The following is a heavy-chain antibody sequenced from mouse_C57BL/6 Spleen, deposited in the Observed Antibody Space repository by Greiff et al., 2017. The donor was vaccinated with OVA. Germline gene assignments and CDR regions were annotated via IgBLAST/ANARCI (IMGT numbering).Heavy chain of an antibody. J-gene: IGHJ4*01. D-gene: IGHD2-13*01. CDR2: IDPNSGGT. CDR1: GYTFTSYW. V-gene: IGHV1-72*01. Sequence: QVQLQQPGAELVKPGASVKLSCKASGYTFTSYWMHWVKQRPGRGLEWIGRIDPNSGGTKYNEKFKSKATLTVDKPTSTAYMQLSILTSEDSAVYYCATIYNDDSTWGQGTSVTVSS. CDR3: ATIYNDDST.